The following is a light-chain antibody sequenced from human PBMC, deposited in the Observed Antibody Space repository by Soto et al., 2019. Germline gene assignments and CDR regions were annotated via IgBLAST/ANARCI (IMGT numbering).Light chain of an antibody. V-gene: IGKV3-15*01. CDR2: GAS. CDR1: QTITSS. J-gene: IGKJ1*01. Sequence: EIVMTQSPATLSVYPGERATLSCSASQTITSSLAWYQQKPGQAPRLLIYGASTRATGITPRFSGSGSGTEFTLTISSLQPEDFAVYYCQQYNNWPPWKFGQGTKVDIK. CDR3: QQYNNWPPWK.